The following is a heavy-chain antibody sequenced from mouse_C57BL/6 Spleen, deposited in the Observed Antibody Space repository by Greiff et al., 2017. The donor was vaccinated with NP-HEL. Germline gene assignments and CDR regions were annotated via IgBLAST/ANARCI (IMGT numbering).Heavy chain of an antibody. D-gene: IGHD1-1*01. CDR2: INPSSGYT. V-gene: IGHV1-7*01. Sequence: QVHVKQSGAELAKPGASVKLSCKASGYTFTSYWMHWVKQRPGQGLEWIGYINPSSGYTKYNQKFKDKATLTADKSSSTAYMQLSSLTYEDSAVYYCAPYFGGYFDVWGTGTTVTVSS. CDR1: GYTFTSYW. J-gene: IGHJ1*03. CDR3: APYFGGYFDV.